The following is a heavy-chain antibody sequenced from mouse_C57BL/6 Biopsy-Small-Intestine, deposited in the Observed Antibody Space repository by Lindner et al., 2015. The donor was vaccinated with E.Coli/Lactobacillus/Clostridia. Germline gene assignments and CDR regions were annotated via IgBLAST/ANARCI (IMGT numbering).Heavy chain of an antibody. CDR1: GYSFTGYY. Sequence: VQLQESGPELVKPGASVKISCKASGYSFTGYYMNWVKQSPEKSLEWIGEINPSTGGIIYNQKFQGKATIRADTSSNTAYLQLSSLTSEDTAVYYCARGLRRNFDLWGTGTSVTVSS. J-gene: IGHJ1*03. V-gene: IGHV1-42*01. CDR3: ARGLRRNFDL. CDR2: INPSTGGI.